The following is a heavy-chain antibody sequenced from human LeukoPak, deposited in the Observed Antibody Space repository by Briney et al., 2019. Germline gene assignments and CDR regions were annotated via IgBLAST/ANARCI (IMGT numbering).Heavy chain of an antibody. CDR2: ISSSSSTI. CDR3: ARDWGGLTYYYDSSGADY. J-gene: IGHJ4*02. D-gene: IGHD3-22*01. CDR1: GFTFSSYS. Sequence: PGGSLRLSCAASGFTFSSYSMNWVRQAPGKGLEWVSYISSSSSTIYYADSVKGRFPISRDNAKNSLYLQMNSLRAEDTAVYYCARDWGGLTYYYDSSGADYWGQGTLVTVSS. V-gene: IGHV3-48*01.